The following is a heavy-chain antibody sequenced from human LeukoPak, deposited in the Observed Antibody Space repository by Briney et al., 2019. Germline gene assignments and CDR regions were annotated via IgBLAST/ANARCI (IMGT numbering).Heavy chain of an antibody. CDR1: GFTFSSYE. J-gene: IGHJ4*02. D-gene: IGHD2-8*01. V-gene: IGHV3-48*03. CDR3: ARDTKDY. Sequence: GGSLRLSCAASGFTFSSYEMNWVRQAPGKGPEWISYISTTGDRIQYADSVKGRFTISRDNAKNSLYLQMNSLRAEDTAVYYCARDTKDYWGQGTLVTVSS. CDR2: ISTTGDRI.